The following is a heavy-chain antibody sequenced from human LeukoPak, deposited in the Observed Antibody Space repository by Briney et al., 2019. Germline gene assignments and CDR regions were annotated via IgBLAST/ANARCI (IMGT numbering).Heavy chain of an antibody. CDR3: AKERVDWRYFDY. D-gene: IGHD3-9*01. CDR2: IRYDGSNK. Sequence: PGGSLRLSCAASGFTFSNAWMSWVRQAPGKGLEWVAFIRYDGSNKYYADSVKGRFTISRDNSKNTLYLQMNSLRAEDTAVYYCAKERVDWRYFDYWGQGTLVTVSS. V-gene: IGHV3-30*02. J-gene: IGHJ4*02. CDR1: GFTFSNAW.